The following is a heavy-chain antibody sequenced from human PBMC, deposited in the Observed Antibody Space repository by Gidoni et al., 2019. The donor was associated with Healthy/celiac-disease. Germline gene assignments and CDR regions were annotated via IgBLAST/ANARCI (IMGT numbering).Heavy chain of an antibody. Sequence: QVQLVQSGAEGKKPGASVKVSCKASGYTVTSYAMHWVRQAPGQRLEWMGWINAGNGNTKYSQKFQGRVPITRDTSASTAYMELSSLRSEDTAVYYCASLEMGRWYYFDYWGQGTLVTVSS. CDR1: GYTVTSYA. V-gene: IGHV1-3*01. J-gene: IGHJ4*02. CDR3: ASLEMGRWYYFDY. CDR2: INAGNGNT. D-gene: IGHD1-26*01.